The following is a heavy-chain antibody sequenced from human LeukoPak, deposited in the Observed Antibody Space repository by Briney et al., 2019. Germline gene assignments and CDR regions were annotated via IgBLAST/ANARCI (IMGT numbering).Heavy chain of an antibody. D-gene: IGHD4-17*01. Sequence: ASVKVSCKVSGYTLTELSMHWVRQAPGKGLEWMGGFDPEDGETIYAQKFQGRVTMTEDTSTDTAYMELSSLRSEDTAVYYCARDSSYGDTEGFDYWGQGTLVTVSS. CDR3: ARDSSYGDTEGFDY. J-gene: IGHJ4*02. CDR2: FDPEDGET. V-gene: IGHV1-24*01. CDR1: GYTLTELS.